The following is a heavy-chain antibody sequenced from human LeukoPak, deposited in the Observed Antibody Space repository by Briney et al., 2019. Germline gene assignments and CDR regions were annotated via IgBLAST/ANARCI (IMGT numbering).Heavy chain of an antibody. D-gene: IGHD3-3*01. Sequence: GGSLRLSCAVSGFTLSNYSMNWVRQAPGKGLGWVATIDKDGGETFYGDSVKGRFTISRDNAQRSLYLEMNSLRDEDTAVYYCARIFGYYYYYMDVWGKGTAVTISS. CDR1: GFTLSNYS. CDR2: IDKDGGET. J-gene: IGHJ6*03. V-gene: IGHV3-7*01. CDR3: ARIFGYYYYYMDV.